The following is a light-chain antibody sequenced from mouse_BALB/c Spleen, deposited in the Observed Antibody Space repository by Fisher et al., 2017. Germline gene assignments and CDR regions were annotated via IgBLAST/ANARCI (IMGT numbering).Light chain of an antibody. CDR2: STS. J-gene: IGKJ5*01. V-gene: IGKV4-57*01. CDR3: QQRSSYPLT. CDR1: SSVSY. Sequence: IVMTQSPAIMSASPGEKVTMTCSASSSVSYMYWYQQKPRSSPKLWIYSTSNLASGVPARFSGSGSGTSYSLTISRMEAEDAATYYCQQRSSYPLTFGAGTKLELK.